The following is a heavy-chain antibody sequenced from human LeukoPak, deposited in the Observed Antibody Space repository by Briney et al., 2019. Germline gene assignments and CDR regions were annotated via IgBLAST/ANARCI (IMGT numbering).Heavy chain of an antibody. D-gene: IGHD3-16*02. Sequence: PGGSLRLSCAASGFTFSSYWMSWVRQAPGKGLEWVANIKQDGSEKYYVDSVKGRFTISRDNAKNSLYLQMNSRRAEDTAVYYCARMVITFGGVIVLDAFDIWGQGTMVTVSS. CDR3: ARMVITFGGVIVLDAFDI. CDR2: IKQDGSEK. J-gene: IGHJ3*02. V-gene: IGHV3-7*01. CDR1: GFTFSSYW.